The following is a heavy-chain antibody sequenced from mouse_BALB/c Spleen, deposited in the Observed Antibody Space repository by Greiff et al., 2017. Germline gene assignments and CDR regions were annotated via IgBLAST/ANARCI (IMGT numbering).Heavy chain of an antibody. Sequence: EVQLQESGPDLVKPSQSLSLTCTATGYSITSGYSWLWIRQFPGNILEWMGYIHYSGSTNYNPSLKSRISITRDTSKNQFFLQLNSVTTEDTATYYCARAQRGLLTGDYWGQGTSVTVSS. V-gene: IGHV3-1*02. J-gene: IGHJ4*01. CDR2: IHYSGST. CDR1: GYSITSGYS. CDR3: ARAQRGLLTGDY. D-gene: IGHD1-1*01.